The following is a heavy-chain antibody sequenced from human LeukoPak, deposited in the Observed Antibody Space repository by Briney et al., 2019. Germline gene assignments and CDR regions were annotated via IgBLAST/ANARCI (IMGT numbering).Heavy chain of an antibody. CDR3: ARDSDSSGYFNS. CDR1: GFTFSGYE. D-gene: IGHD3-22*01. Sequence: GGSLRLSCVASGFTFSGYEMNWVRQAPGKGLEWVSYISSSGRTIYYADSVKGRFTISRDNAKNSLYLQMNILRAEDTAVYYCARDSDSSGYFNSWGQGTLVTVSS. J-gene: IGHJ4*02. V-gene: IGHV3-48*03. CDR2: ISSSGRTI.